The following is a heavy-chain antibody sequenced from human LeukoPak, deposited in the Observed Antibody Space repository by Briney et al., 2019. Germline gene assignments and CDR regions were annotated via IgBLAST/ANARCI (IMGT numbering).Heavy chain of an antibody. V-gene: IGHV3-74*01. J-gene: IGHJ4*02. D-gene: IGHD5-24*01. Sequence: GGSLRLSCTGSGFTFSKNWIHLVRQTPGKGPMWLSRVSGDGIETHYADSVRGRFSVSRDNAKNTVYLQMNSLRVDDTANCARDLRDENLWGQGTLVSVSS. CDR2: VSGDGIET. CDR3: ARDLRDENL. CDR1: GFTFSKNW.